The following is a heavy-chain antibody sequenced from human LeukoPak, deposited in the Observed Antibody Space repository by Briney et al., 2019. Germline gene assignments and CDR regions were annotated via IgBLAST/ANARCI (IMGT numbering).Heavy chain of an antibody. V-gene: IGHV4-31*02. D-gene: IGHD1-26*01. CDR3: ATADWESFYFDS. Sequence: LRLSCAASGFTFSTFAMSWVRQAPGKGLEWVGFTSYSEGTYYNPSLMSRITISVDISQNQFSLKMRDVTAADTAVYFCATADWESFYFDSWGQGALVAVSS. CDR1: GFTFSTFAM. CDR2: TSYSEGT. J-gene: IGHJ4*02.